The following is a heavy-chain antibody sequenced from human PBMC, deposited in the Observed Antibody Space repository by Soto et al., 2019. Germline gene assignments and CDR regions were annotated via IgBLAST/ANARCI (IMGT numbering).Heavy chain of an antibody. CDR1: GFIFSNYA. D-gene: IGHD1-1*01. CDR2: ISGSGATT. Sequence: EVHLLESGGDLVQRGGSLRLSCAASGFIFSNYAMSWVRQAPGRGLEWVSAISGSGATTYYPDSVKGRFTISRDNSKNTLYLQMNHLRADDTAVYYCTKGGIPRRYNIPKVDFDYWGQGSLVTVSS. V-gene: IGHV3-23*01. CDR3: TKGGIPRRYNIPKVDFDY. J-gene: IGHJ4*02.